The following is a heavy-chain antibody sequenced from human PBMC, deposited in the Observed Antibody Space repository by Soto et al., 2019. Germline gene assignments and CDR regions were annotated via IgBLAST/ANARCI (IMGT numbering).Heavy chain of an antibody. Sequence: GGSLRLSCAASGFTFSSYAMNWVRQAPGKGLEWVAGVSDSGGGTSYADSVKGRFTISRDNSKDTLYLQMNSLRAEDTAVYYCAKARLKMAPSQYYVAYWGQRTLVTGSS. CDR1: GFTFSSYA. CDR3: AKARLKMAPSQYYVAY. CDR2: VSDSGGGT. D-gene: IGHD2-8*01. J-gene: IGHJ4*02. V-gene: IGHV3-23*01.